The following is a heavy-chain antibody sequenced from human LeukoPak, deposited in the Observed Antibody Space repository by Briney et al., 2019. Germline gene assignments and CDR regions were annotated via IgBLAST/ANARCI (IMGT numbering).Heavy chain of an antibody. CDR1: GGTFSSYA. J-gene: IGHJ4*02. CDR3: ARASGVYSSGWYTPCFY. CDR2: IIPIFGTA. Sequence: ASVKVSCKASGGTFSSYAISWVRQAPGQGLEWMGGIIPIFGTANYAQKFQGRVTITADESTSTAYMELSSLRSEDTAVYYRARASGVYSSGWYTPCFYWGQGTLVTVSS. D-gene: IGHD6-19*01. V-gene: IGHV1-69*13.